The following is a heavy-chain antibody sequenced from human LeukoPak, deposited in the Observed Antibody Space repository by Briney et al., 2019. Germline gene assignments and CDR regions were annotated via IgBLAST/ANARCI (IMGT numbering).Heavy chain of an antibody. V-gene: IGHV4-39*01. J-gene: IGHJ4*02. CDR3: ARQTGSGLFILP. D-gene: IGHD3/OR15-3a*01. CDR2: IYYSGNT. Sequence: RPSETLSLTCTVSGVSISSSNSYWGWIRQPPGKGREWIGSIYYSGNTYYNASLKSQVSISIATSKNHFSLRLTSVTAADTAVYSCARQTGSGLFILPGGQGTLVTVSS. CDR1: GVSISSSNSY.